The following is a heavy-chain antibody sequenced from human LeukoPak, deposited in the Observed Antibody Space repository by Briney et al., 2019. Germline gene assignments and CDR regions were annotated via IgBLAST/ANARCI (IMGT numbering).Heavy chain of an antibody. CDR1: AYTFTSYG. D-gene: IGHD3-3*01. Sequence: ASVKVSCKASAYTFTSYGISWVRQAPGQGLEWMGWISAYNGNTNYAQKFQGRVTMTTDTSTSTAYMELRSLRSDDTAVYYCARSPYDFWSGYYKGYMDVWGKGTTVTVSS. V-gene: IGHV1-18*01. J-gene: IGHJ6*03. CDR2: ISAYNGNT. CDR3: ARSPYDFWSGYYKGYMDV.